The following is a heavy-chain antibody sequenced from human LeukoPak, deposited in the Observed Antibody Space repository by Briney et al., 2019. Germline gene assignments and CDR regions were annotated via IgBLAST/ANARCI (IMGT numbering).Heavy chain of an antibody. J-gene: IGHJ4*02. D-gene: IGHD6-19*01. CDR1: GGSFSGYY. V-gene: IGHV4-34*01. CDR3: ARAGYSSGWFNYFDY. CDR2: INHSRST. Sequence: SETLSLTCAVYGGSFSGYYWSWIRQPPGKGLDWIGEINHSRSTNYNPSLKSRVTISVDTSKNQFSLKLSSVTAADTAVYYCARAGYSSGWFNYFDYWGQGTLVTVSS.